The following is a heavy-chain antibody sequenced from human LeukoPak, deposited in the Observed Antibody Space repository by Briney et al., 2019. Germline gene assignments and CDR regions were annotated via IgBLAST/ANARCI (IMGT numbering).Heavy chain of an antibody. CDR1: GYTFTGYY. D-gene: IGHD1-26*01. J-gene: IGHJ1*01. Sequence: ASVKVSCKASGYTFTGYYLHWVRQAPGQGLDWMGWINANSGGTAYTQNFKGRVTMTWDTSISTAYMELSRLRSDDTAVYYCAREWELLRKYLYHWGQGTLVTASA. V-gene: IGHV1-2*02. CDR3: AREWELLRKYLYH. CDR2: INANSGGT.